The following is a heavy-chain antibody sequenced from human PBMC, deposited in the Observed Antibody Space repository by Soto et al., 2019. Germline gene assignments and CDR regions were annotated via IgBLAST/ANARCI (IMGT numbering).Heavy chain of an antibody. Sequence: QVQLQQWGAGLLTPSETLSLTCAVYGGSFSGYYWCWIRQPPGQGLEWIGEIHHSGSTNYYPSLKSRVNIAVDTSKNQFSLKLSSVTAADTAVYYCARVIGSGYYKYCGQGTLVTFAS. J-gene: IGHJ4*02. CDR3: ARVIGSGYYKY. CDR1: GGSFSGYY. D-gene: IGHD3-22*01. V-gene: IGHV4-34*01. CDR2: IHHSGST.